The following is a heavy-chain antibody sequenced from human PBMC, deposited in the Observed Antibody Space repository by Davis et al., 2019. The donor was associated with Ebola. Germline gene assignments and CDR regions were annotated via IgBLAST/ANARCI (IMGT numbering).Heavy chain of an antibody. CDR2: INYSGST. Sequence: PSETLSLTCTVSGGSISSSSYYWGWIRQPPGKGLEWIGSINYSGSTYYNPSLRSRVTISVDTSKNQFSPKLSSVTAADTAVYYCARAPIAGAGTRWGTRWFDPWGQGTLVTVSS. CDR3: ARAPIAGAGTRWGTRWFDP. D-gene: IGHD6-13*01. CDR1: GGSISSSSYY. J-gene: IGHJ5*02. V-gene: IGHV4-39*07.